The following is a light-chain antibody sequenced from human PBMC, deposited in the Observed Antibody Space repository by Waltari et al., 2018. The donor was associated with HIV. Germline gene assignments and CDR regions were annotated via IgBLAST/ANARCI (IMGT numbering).Light chain of an antibody. CDR2: YNN. CDR3: GTWNSSVGRFV. J-gene: IGLJ1*01. Sequence: YMQVTGEGPRLIIYYNNQRPSGIPDRFSASKSAASATLVIAGLRVGDEAEYFCGTWNSSVGRFVFGSGTTVTVL. V-gene: IGLV1-51*01.